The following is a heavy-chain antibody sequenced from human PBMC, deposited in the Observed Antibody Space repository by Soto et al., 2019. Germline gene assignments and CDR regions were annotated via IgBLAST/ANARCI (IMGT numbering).Heavy chain of an antibody. J-gene: IGHJ6*02. Sequence: QVQLVQSGAEVKKPGSSVKVSCKASGGTFSSYAISWVRQAPGQGLEWMGGFIPMFNRPHSARKFQGRVTITAEESTSTAYMDLSSLRSEHTAVYYCARGQFHHVSNYYYALDVWGQGTPVTVSS. CDR1: GGTFSSYA. CDR2: FIPMFNRP. CDR3: ARGQFHHVSNYYYALDV. V-gene: IGHV1-69*01.